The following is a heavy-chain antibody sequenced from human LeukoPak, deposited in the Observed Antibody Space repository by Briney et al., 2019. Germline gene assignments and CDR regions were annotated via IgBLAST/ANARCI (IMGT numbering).Heavy chain of an antibody. CDR2: INPNSGGT. D-gene: IGHD6-13*01. CDR3: ARLSSSFPYYYYYMDA. V-gene: IGHV1-2*02. CDR1: GYTFTGYY. J-gene: IGHJ6*03. Sequence: ASVTVSCKASGYTFTGYYMHWVRQAPGQGLEWMGWINPNSGGTNYAQKFQGRVTMTTDTSTSTAYMELRSLRSDDTAVYYCARLSSSFPYYYYYMDAWGKGTTVTISS.